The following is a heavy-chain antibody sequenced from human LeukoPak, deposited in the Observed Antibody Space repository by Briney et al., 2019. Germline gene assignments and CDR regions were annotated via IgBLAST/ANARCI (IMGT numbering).Heavy chain of an antibody. CDR3: AREAVAGTFDY. CDR2: MYYSGST. CDR1: GGSISYYY. J-gene: IGHJ4*02. V-gene: IGHV4-59*01. D-gene: IGHD6-19*01. Sequence: PSETLSLTCSVSGGSISYYYWSWIRQPPGKGLEWIGYMYYSGSTNDNPSLKSRVTISVDTSKNQFSLKLSSVTAADTAVYYCAREAVAGTFDYWGQGTLVTVSS.